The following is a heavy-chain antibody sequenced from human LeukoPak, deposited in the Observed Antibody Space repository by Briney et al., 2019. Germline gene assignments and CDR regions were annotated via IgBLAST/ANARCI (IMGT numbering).Heavy chain of an antibody. CDR1: GYTFINNW. J-gene: IGHJ5*02. V-gene: IGHV1-46*01. Sequence: ASVKVSCEASGYTFINNWMHWVRQAPGQGLEWIGLINPTGTGTLYAQKFQGRVTMTRDMSTSTAYMELSRLRSDDTAVYYCANVIAAAGHTARGEWFDPWGQGTLVTVSS. CDR3: ANVIAAAGHTARGEWFDP. CDR2: INPTGTGT. D-gene: IGHD6-13*01.